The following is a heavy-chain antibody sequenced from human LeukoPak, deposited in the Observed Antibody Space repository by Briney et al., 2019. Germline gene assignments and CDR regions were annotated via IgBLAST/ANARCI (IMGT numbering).Heavy chain of an antibody. CDR1: GGSFSSYY. J-gene: IGHJ4*02. V-gene: IGHV4-59*01. D-gene: IGHD4-23*01. Sequence: SETLSLTCTVSGGSFSSYYWSWIRQPPGKGLEWIGYIYYSGSTNYNPSLKSRVTISVGTSKNQFSLKLSSVTAADTAVYYCARDAAYYGGRYFDYWGQGTLVTVSS. CDR3: ARDAAYYGGRYFDY. CDR2: IYYSGST.